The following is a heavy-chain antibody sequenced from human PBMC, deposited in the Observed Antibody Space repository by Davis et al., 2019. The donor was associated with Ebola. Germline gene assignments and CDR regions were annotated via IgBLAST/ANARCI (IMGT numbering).Heavy chain of an antibody. J-gene: IGHJ4*02. V-gene: IGHV1-46*01. D-gene: IGHD3-10*02. CDR2: INPTDGST. CDR3: ARALDVSPRPFDY. Sequence: ASVKVSCKASGYTFTDYYLHWVRQTPGQGLEWVAIINPTDGSTRYAQNFQGRLTMTMDTSTGTVYMELNSLRSVDTAMFYCARALDVSPRPFDYWGQGTLITVSS. CDR1: GYTFTDYY.